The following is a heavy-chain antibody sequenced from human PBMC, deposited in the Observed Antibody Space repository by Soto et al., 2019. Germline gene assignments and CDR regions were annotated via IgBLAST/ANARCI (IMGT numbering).Heavy chain of an antibody. D-gene: IGHD5-12*01. J-gene: IGHJ6*02. Sequence: SVKVSCKASGGTFSSYAISWVRQAPGQGLEWMGGTIPIFGTANYAQKFQGRVTITADESTSTAYMELSSLRSEDTAVYYCARDRRGSGYEDYYYYGMDVWGQGTTVTVSS. CDR3: ARDRRGSGYEDYYYYGMDV. CDR1: GGTFSSYA. V-gene: IGHV1-69*13. CDR2: TIPIFGTA.